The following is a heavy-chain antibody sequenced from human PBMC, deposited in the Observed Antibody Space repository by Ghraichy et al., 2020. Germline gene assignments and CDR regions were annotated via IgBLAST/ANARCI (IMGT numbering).Heavy chain of an antibody. Sequence: SETLSLTCTVSGGSISSYYWSWIRQPPGKGLEWIGYIYYSGSTNYNPSLKSRVTISVDTSKNQFSLKLSSVTAADTAVYYCARDRQELPGYYYSMDVWGKGTTVTVSS. CDR2: IYYSGST. J-gene: IGHJ6*03. CDR1: GGSISSYY. V-gene: IGHV4-59*01. CDR3: ARDRQELPGYYYSMDV. D-gene: IGHD1-7*01.